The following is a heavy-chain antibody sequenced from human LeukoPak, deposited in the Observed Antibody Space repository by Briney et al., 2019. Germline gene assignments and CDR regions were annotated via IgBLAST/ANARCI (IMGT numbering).Heavy chain of an antibody. D-gene: IGHD6-13*01. V-gene: IGHV4-59*01. CDR3: ARTYGSSGLGYFDL. J-gene: IGHJ2*01. CDR2: LSYSGST. Sequence: SATLSLTCTVSGGSIGSYYWSWIRQPPGKGLEWIGYLSYSGSTKYSPSLKSRLTISVDTSKNQFSLKLSSVTAADTAVYYCARTYGSSGLGYFDLWGRGTLVTVSP. CDR1: GGSIGSYY.